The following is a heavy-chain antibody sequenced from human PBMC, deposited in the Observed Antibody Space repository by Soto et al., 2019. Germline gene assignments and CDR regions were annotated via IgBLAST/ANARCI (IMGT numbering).Heavy chain of an antibody. Sequence: GSLRLSCAASGFTFSNAWMSWVRQAPGKGLEWVGRIKSKTDGGTTDYAAPVKGRFTISRDDSKNTLYLQMNSLKTEDTAVYYCTTDNSGYYDLDYWGQGTLVTVSS. CDR3: TTDNSGYYDLDY. J-gene: IGHJ4*02. D-gene: IGHD3-22*01. CDR2: IKSKTDGGTT. CDR1: GFTFSNAW. V-gene: IGHV3-15*01.